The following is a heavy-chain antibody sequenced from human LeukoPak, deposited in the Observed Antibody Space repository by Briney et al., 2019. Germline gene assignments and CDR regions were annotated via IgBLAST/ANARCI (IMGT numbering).Heavy chain of an antibody. CDR3: ARALYSGNQRNWFDP. CDR2: INPNSGDT. Sequence: GASVKVSCKASGYTFTGYYMHWVRQAPGQGLEWMGWINPNSGDTHYAQNFQARVTMTRDTSISTVYMDLSRLRSDDTAVYYCARALYSGNQRNWFDPWGQGTLVTVSP. V-gene: IGHV1-2*02. D-gene: IGHD6-13*01. CDR1: GYTFTGYY. J-gene: IGHJ5*02.